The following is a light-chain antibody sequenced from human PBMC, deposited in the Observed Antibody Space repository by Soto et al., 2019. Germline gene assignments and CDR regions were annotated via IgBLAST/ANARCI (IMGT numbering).Light chain of an antibody. J-gene: IGKJ1*01. CDR3: QQYGSSPLT. Sequence: EIVMTQSPATLSVSPGERATLSCRASQNIYSNIAWYQQRPGQAPRLLIYGATSRATGIPDRFSGSGSGTDFTLTISRLEPEDFAVYYCQQYGSSPLTFGQGTKVDIK. V-gene: IGKV3-20*01. CDR2: GAT. CDR1: QNIYSN.